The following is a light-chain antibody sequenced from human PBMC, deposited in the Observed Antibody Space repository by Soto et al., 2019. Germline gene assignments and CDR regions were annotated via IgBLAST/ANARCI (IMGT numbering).Light chain of an antibody. CDR1: QGISRY. Sequence: DIQLTQSPSFLSASVGDRVTITCRASQGISRYLAWYQQKPVKAPKLLIYAAYTLQSGVPSRFSGSGSWTEFTITVSSLQPEDFATQYCQQLNNYSFTCGPGTKVYIK. CDR3: QQLNNYSFT. J-gene: IGKJ3*01. CDR2: AAY. V-gene: IGKV1-9*01.